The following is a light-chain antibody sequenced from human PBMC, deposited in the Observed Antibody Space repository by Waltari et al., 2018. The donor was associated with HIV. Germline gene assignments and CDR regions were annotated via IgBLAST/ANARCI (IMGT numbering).Light chain of an antibody. J-gene: IGLJ3*02. CDR3: AARDDSLNAWV. V-gene: IGLV1-44*01. CDR1: HSNRRSNP. Sequence: QSVLTPPPSASGTPGGSVPISCSGTHSNRRSNPITWYRQVPGTAPKLLMFSNNQRPSGVPDRFSGSKSGTSASLAIRGLKSEDEADYYCAARDDSLNAWVFGGGTKVTVL. CDR2: SNN.